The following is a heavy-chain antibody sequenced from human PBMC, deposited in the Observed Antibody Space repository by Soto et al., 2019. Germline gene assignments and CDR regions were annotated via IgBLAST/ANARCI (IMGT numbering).Heavy chain of an antibody. CDR3: ARGHSSSWYVCDY. CDR2: MNPNSGNT. CDR1: GYTFTSYD. D-gene: IGHD6-13*01. Sequence: ASVKVSCKASGYTFTSYDINWVRQATGQGLEWMGWMNPNSGNTVYAQKFQGRVTMTRNTSISTAYMELSSLGSEDTAVYYCARGHSSSWYVCDYWGQETLVTVAS. J-gene: IGHJ4*02. V-gene: IGHV1-8*01.